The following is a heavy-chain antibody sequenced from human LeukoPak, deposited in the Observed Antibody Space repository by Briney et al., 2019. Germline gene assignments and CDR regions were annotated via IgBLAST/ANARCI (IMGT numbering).Heavy chain of an antibody. V-gene: IGHV1-2*06. CDR2: INPNSGGT. CDR1: GYTFTGYY. CDR3: ARDGHHGGYGYYYYGMDV. J-gene: IGHJ6*02. D-gene: IGHD5-12*01. Sequence: ASVKVSCKASGYTFTGYYMHWVRQAPGQGLEWMGRINPNSGGTNYAQKFQGRVTMTRDTSISTAYMELSRLRSDDTAVYYCARDGHHGGYGYYYYGMDVWGQGTTVTVSS.